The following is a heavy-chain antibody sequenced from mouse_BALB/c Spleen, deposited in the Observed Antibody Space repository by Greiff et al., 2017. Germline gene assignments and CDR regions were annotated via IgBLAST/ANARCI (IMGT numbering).Heavy chain of an antibody. J-gene: IGHJ2*01. V-gene: IGHV5-6-5*01. D-gene: IGHD2-3*01. CDR2: ISSGGST. Sequence: EVNVVESGGGLVKPGGSLKLSCAASGFTFSSYAMSWVRQTPEKRLEWVASISSGGSTYYPDSVKGRFTISRDNARNILYLQMSSLRSEDTAMYYCARKGIYDGYYYYFDYWGQGTTLTVSS. CDR1: GFTFSSYA. CDR3: ARKGIYDGYYYYFDY.